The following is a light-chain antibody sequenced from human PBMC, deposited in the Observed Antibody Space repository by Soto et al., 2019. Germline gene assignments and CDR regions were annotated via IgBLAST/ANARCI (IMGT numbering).Light chain of an antibody. V-gene: IGKV3-20*01. J-gene: IGKJ5*01. CDR3: QQHGTSPIT. Sequence: EIVMTQSPVTLSVSPGERATLSCRASQSVSNKLAWYQQKPGQAPRLLIYDASTRATGIPDRFSGSGSGTDFTLTISRLEPEDFAVYYCQQHGTSPITFGQGTRLENK. CDR2: DAS. CDR1: QSVSNK.